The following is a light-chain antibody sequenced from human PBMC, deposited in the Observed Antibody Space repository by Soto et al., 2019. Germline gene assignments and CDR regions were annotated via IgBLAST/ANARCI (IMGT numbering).Light chain of an antibody. V-gene: IGKV4-1*01. CDR3: QHYFKRPVS. CDR1: QSILYNSNKKNY. J-gene: IGKJ3*01. CDR2: WSS. Sequence: DIVMTQSPDFLAVSLGERATINCKSSQSILYNSNKKNYLAWYQQKPRQPPRLLLYWSSTRESGVPERFSGTVSGTDFTLTISVLQAEDVAVYYCQHYFKRPVSVGPGTKV.